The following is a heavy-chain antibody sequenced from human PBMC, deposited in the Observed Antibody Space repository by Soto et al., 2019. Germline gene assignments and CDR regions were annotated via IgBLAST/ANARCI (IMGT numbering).Heavy chain of an antibody. V-gene: IGHV4-31*03. Sequence: TLSIPFTVSGGSMSSGGYDWSWIRQHPGKGLEWIGYIYYSGSTYYNPSLKSRVTISVDTSKNQFSLKLRSVTAADTAVYYCARWGSGFEDKWFDPWGQGTLVTVSS. J-gene: IGHJ5*02. D-gene: IGHD6-19*01. CDR1: GGSMSSGGYD. CDR2: IYYSGST. CDR3: ARWGSGFEDKWFDP.